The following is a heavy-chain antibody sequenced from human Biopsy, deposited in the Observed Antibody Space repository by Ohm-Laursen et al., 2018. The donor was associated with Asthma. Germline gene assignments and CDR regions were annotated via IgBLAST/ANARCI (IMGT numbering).Heavy chain of an antibody. J-gene: IGHJ1*01. Sequence: SLRLSCAASGITFSTYGMHWVRQVPGKGLEWVANIKHDGSEKNHVDSLKGRFTISRDNAKNSLYLQMNSLRAEDTAVHYCARTFHFWSPYHAEHYQLWGQGTLVTVSS. CDR2: IKHDGSEK. CDR1: GITFSTYG. D-gene: IGHD3-3*02. V-gene: IGHV3-7*01. CDR3: ARTFHFWSPYHAEHYQL.